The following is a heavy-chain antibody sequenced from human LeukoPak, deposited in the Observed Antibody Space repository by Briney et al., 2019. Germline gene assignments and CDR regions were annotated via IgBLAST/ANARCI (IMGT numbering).Heavy chain of an antibody. CDR2: ISSSSSYI. V-gene: IGHV3-21*01. CDR1: GFTFSSYS. Sequence: GGSLRLSCAASGFTFSSYSMTWVRQAPGKGLEWVSSISSSSSYIYYADSVKGRFTISRDNAKNSLYLQMNSLRAEDTAVYYCARTTVPDAFDIWGQGTMVTVSS. CDR3: ARTTVPDAFDI. J-gene: IGHJ3*02. D-gene: IGHD2/OR15-2a*01.